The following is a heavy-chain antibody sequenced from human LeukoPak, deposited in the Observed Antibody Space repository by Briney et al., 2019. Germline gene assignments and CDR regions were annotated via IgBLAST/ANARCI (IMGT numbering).Heavy chain of an antibody. V-gene: IGHV3-7*01. CDR2: ITHDGSEK. D-gene: IGHD5-12*01. CDR1: GFTFSSYA. J-gene: IGHJ4*02. Sequence: PGASLRLSCAASGFTFSSYAMSWVRQAPGKGLEWVANITHDGSEKYYVDSVRGRFIISRDNAEKSLYLQMNSLRAEDTAVYYCARGGLAEIVATIATYYFDYWGQGTLVTVSS. CDR3: ARGGLAEIVATIATYYFDY.